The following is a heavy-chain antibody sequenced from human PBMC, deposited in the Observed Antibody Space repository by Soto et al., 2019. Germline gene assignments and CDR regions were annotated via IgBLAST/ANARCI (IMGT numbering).Heavy chain of an antibody. Sequence: GGSLRLPCAAAGFTFSNAWMSRVRQTPGKGHGWVGRSKSKTDGGTTDNAAPVKGRFTISRDDSRNTLYLQMISLKTEDTAVYYCTTAVVATMGDYYYYGMDVWGQGNTGT. J-gene: IGHJ6*02. CDR2: SKSKTDGGTT. V-gene: IGHV3-15*01. CDR1: GFTFSNAW. D-gene: IGHD5-12*01. CDR3: TTAVVATMGDYYYYGMDV.